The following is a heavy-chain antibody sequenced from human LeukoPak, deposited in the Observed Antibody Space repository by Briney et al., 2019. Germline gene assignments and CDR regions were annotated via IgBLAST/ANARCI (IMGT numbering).Heavy chain of an antibody. CDR1: GFTFSSYS. V-gene: IGHV3-21*01. CDR2: ISSSSSYI. D-gene: IGHD5-18*01. CDR3: ARDRYSYVPGAFDI. J-gene: IGHJ3*02. Sequence: GGSLRLSCAASGFTFSSYSMNWVRQAPGKGLEWVSSISSSSSYIYYADSVKGRFTISRDNAKNSLYLQMNSLRAEDTAVYYCARDRYSYVPGAFDIWGQGTMVTVSS.